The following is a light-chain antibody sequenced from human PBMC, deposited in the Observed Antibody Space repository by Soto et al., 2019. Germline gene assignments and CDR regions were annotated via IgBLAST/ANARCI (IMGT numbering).Light chain of an antibody. V-gene: IGLV2-23*01. CDR2: EGT. CDR1: SSDVGSYNL. J-gene: IGLJ1*01. Sequence: SVLTHPASVSASPGHSITIAFTGTSSDVGSYNLVSWFQQHPGKVPKLLIYEGTKRPSGLSDRFSGSKSGNTASLTISGLQAEDEADYYCYSYAGENLYVFGTGTKVTVL. CDR3: YSYAGENLYV.